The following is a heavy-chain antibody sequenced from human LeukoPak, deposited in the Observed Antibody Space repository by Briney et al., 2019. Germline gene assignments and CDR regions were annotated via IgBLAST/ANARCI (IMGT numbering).Heavy chain of an antibody. J-gene: IGHJ4*02. D-gene: IGHD3-22*01. V-gene: IGHV1-18*01. CDR3: ARDWSPYYYDSSGYHY. Sequence: ASVKVSCTASGYTFTSYGISWVRQAPGQGLEWMGWISAYNGNTNYAQKLQGRVTMTTDTSTSTAYMELRSLRSDDTAVYYCARDWSPYYYDSSGYHYWGQGTLVTVSS. CDR1: GYTFTSYG. CDR2: ISAYNGNT.